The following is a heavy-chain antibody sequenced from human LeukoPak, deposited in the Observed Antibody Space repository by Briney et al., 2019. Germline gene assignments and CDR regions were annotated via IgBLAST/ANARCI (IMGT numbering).Heavy chain of an antibody. D-gene: IGHD6-13*01. CDR3: ATLGPSAASNY. V-gene: IGHV4-28*01. J-gene: IGHJ4*02. Sequence: SDTLSLTCAVSGYSISSSNWWGWIQQPPGKGLEWIGYIYYSGSTYYNPSLKSRVTMSVDTSKNQFSLKLSSVTAVDTAVYYCATLGPSAASNYWGQGTLVTVSS. CDR2: IYYSGST. CDR1: GYSISSSNW.